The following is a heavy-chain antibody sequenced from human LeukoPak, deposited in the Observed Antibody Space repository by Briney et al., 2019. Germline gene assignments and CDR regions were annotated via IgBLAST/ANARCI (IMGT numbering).Heavy chain of an antibody. Sequence: SETLSLTCTVSGCSISSGDYYWSWIRQPPGKGLEWVGYIYYSGSTYYNPSLKSRVTISVDTPKNQFSLKLSSVTAADTAVYYCARGCSSTSCYGYVWGKGTTVTVSS. CDR3: ARGCSSTSCYGYV. CDR2: IYYSGST. J-gene: IGHJ6*04. D-gene: IGHD2-2*01. CDR1: GCSISSGDYY. V-gene: IGHV4-30-4*08.